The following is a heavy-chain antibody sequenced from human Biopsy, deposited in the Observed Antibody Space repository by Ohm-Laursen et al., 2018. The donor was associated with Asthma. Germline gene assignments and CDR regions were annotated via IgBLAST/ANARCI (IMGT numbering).Heavy chain of an antibody. CDR3: ASDFPKDYVRYNFQF. J-gene: IGHJ4*02. D-gene: IGHD4-17*01. Sequence: AASVKVSCKTSGDTFRTSAFSWVRQAPGQGLERMGGVIPLLDTGDYAQKFQGRVTITADESTSTCYMELRSLTSEDTAVYYCASDFPKDYVRYNFQFWGQGTLVTVSS. CDR1: GDTFRTSA. V-gene: IGHV1-69*13. CDR2: VIPLLDTG.